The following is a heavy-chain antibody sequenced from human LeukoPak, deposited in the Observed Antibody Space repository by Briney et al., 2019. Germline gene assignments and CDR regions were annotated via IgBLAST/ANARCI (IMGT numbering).Heavy chain of an antibody. D-gene: IGHD1-26*01. CDR1: GGSISGYY. CDR3: ARGPTWGPAAHD. CDR2: INHSGNT. J-gene: IGHJ4*02. Sequence: SETLSLTGTVSGGSISGYYWTWIRQPPGKGLEWIGEINHSGNTNYNPSLKSRVTISVDTSKKQFSLKMSSVTAADTAVYFCARGPTWGPAAHDWGRGTPVTVSS. V-gene: IGHV4-34*01.